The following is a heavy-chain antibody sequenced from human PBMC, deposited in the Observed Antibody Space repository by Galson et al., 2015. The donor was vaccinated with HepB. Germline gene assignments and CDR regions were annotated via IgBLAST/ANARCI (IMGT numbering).Heavy chain of an antibody. V-gene: IGHV3-9*01. Sequence: SLRLSCAASGFTFDDYAMHWVRQAPGKGLEWVSGISWNSGSIGYADSVKGRFTISRDNAKNSLYLQMNSLRAEDTALYYCAKDTLNCTGGVCYSGYFDYWGQGTLVTVSS. J-gene: IGHJ4*02. D-gene: IGHD2-8*02. CDR2: ISWNSGSI. CDR3: AKDTLNCTGGVCYSGYFDY. CDR1: GFTFDDYA.